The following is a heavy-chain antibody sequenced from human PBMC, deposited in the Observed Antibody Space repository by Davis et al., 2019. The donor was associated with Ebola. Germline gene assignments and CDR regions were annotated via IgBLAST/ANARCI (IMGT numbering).Heavy chain of an antibody. J-gene: IGHJ4*02. V-gene: IGHV3-7*03. CDR1: GFTFSSYW. Sequence: GESLKISCAASGFTFSSYWMSWVRQAPGKGLEWVANIKQDGSEKYYVDSVKGRFTISRDNAKNSLYLQMNSPRAEDTAVYYCARLLRGYSGYDPPPGYFDYWGQGTLVTVSS. D-gene: IGHD5-12*01. CDR2: IKQDGSEK. CDR3: ARLLRGYSGYDPPPGYFDY.